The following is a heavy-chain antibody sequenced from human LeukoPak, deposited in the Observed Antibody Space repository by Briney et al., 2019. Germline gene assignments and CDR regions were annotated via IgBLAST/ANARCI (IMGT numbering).Heavy chain of an antibody. CDR2: IIPILGIA. J-gene: IGHJ4*02. CDR1: GGTFSSYT. CDR3: ARAGGSSSSDY. D-gene: IGHD6-6*01. V-gene: IGHV1-69*02. Sequence: VASVKVSCKASGGTFSSYTISWVRQAPGQGLEWMGRIIPILGIANYAQKFQGRVTITADKSTSTAYMELSSLRSEDTAVYYCARAGGSSSSDYWGQGTLVTVSS.